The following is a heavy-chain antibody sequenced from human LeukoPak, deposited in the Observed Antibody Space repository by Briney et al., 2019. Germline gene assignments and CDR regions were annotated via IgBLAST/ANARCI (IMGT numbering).Heavy chain of an antibody. Sequence: SETLSLTCAVSGFSISSDYYWGWIRQPPGTGLEWIGSIYQSGSTYYNPSLKSRVTISVDTSKNQFSLKLSSVTAADTAVYYCARNYYDSSGYSRRWFDPWGQGTLVTVSS. D-gene: IGHD3-22*01. CDR2: IYQSGST. CDR1: GFSISSDYY. CDR3: ARNYYDSSGYSRRWFDP. V-gene: IGHV4-38-2*01. J-gene: IGHJ5*02.